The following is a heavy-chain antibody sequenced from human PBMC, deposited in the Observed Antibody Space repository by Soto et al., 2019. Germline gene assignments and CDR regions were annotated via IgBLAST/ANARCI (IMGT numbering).Heavy chain of an antibody. CDR1: GITVSGNY. Sequence: GGSLRLSCAVSGITVSGNYMIWVRQAPGRGLEWVSVIYSGGATFYADSVTGRFTISRDNAKNSLYLQMNSLRAEDTAVYYCAREDGSGSCDYWGQGTLVTVSS. CDR2: IYSGGAT. V-gene: IGHV3-66*01. D-gene: IGHD3-10*01. CDR3: AREDGSGSCDY. J-gene: IGHJ4*02.